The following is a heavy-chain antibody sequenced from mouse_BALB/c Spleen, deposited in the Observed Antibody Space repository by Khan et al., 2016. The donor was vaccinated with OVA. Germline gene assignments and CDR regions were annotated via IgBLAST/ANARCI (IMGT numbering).Heavy chain of an antibody. Sequence: QVQLKESGPGLVAPSQSLSITCTVPGFSLTSYGVHWVRQPPGKGLEWLVVIWSDGSTNYNSVLKSRLSISKDNSKSQVFLKMNSLQTDDTAIYYCARWFDGYSSLYAMDYWGQGTSVTVSS. V-gene: IGHV2-6*02. CDR1: GFSLTSYG. D-gene: IGHD2-3*01. CDR3: ARWFDGYSSLYAMDY. J-gene: IGHJ4*01. CDR2: IWSDGST.